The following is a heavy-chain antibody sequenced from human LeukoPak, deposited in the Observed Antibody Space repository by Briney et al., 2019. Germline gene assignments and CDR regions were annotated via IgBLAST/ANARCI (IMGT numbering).Heavy chain of an antibody. Sequence: GGSLRLSCAASGFTFSSYEMNWVRQAPGKGLEWVSYISNSGTAIYYADSVKGRFTISRDNAKSSLYLQMNSLRAEDTAVYYCARPSRPYRSTEYFQHWGQGTLVIVSS. CDR2: ISNSGTAI. CDR1: GFTFSSYE. D-gene: IGHD6-13*01. CDR3: ARPSRPYRSTEYFQH. J-gene: IGHJ1*01. V-gene: IGHV3-48*03.